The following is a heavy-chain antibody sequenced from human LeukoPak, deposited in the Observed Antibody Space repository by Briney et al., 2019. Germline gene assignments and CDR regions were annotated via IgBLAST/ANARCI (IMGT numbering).Heavy chain of an antibody. CDR2: MNPNSGNT. CDR3: ARGYCSGGSCYDNCFDP. CDR1: VYTFTSYD. D-gene: IGHD2-15*01. Sequence: VASVKVSCKASVYTFTSYDINWVRQAPGQGREWMGWMNPNSGNTGYAQKFQGRVTITRNTSISTAYMELSSLRSEDTAVYYCARGYCSGGSCYDNCFDPWGQGTLVTVSS. V-gene: IGHV1-8*03. J-gene: IGHJ5*02.